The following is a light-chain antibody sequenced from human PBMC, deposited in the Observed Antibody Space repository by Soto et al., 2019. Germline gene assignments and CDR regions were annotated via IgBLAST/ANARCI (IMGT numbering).Light chain of an antibody. CDR2: GAS. Sequence: EIVLTQSPGTLSLSPGERATLSCRASQSVSSSYLAWYQQKPGQAPRLLIYGASSWATGIPDRFSGSGSGTDFTLKISRLEHEDFEVYYCQQYCSSPWTFGQGTKVEIK. V-gene: IGKV3-20*01. CDR1: QSVSSSY. CDR3: QQYCSSPWT. J-gene: IGKJ1*01.